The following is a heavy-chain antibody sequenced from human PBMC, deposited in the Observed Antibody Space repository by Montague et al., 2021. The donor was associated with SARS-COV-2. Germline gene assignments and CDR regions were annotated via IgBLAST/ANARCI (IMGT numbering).Heavy chain of an antibody. Sequence: SLGLSCAASGFIFSDYNMTWICQTPGKGLEWISYINGASSRTNYADSVKGRFTISRDNAKNSLFLQMNSLRVEDTAVYYCARGISLFDPWGQGTLVTVSS. CDR3: ARGISLFDP. CDR1: GFIFSDYN. V-gene: IGHV3-11*05. J-gene: IGHJ5*02. CDR2: INGASSRT.